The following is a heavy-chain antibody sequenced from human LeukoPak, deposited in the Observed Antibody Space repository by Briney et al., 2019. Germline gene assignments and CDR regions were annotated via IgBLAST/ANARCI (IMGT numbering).Heavy chain of an antibody. J-gene: IGHJ4*02. D-gene: IGHD5-12*01. CDR2: ISAYNGNT. Sequence: SSVNVSCKASGYTFTSYGISWVRQAPGQGLEWMGWISAYNGNTNYQQKLQGRVTMYTDTSTSTAYIELMSLRSDDTAVYYCARVNIVATHFDYWGQGTLVTVSS. CDR3: ARVNIVATHFDY. CDR1: GYTFTSYG. V-gene: IGHV1-18*01.